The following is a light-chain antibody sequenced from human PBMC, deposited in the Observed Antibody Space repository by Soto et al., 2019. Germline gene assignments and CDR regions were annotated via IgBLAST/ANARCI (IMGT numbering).Light chain of an antibody. CDR2: SNS. Sequence: QSVLTQPPSASGTPGQRVTISCSGSSSNIGNNYVHWYQQLPGTAPKVLIYSNSQRPSGVPDRFSGSKSGTSASLAISGLRSEDEADYYCAAWDDSLSGPVFGGGTKVTVL. J-gene: IGLJ3*02. V-gene: IGLV1-47*02. CDR1: SSNIGNNY. CDR3: AAWDDSLSGPV.